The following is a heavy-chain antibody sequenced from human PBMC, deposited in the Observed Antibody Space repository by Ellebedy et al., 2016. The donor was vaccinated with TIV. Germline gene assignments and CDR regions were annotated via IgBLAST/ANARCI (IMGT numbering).Heavy chain of an antibody. Sequence: GESLKISCTASGFTFSSFGMHWIRQAPGKGLEWVALVWYDGSNKYYIESVKGRFTISRDNSQNTVYLEMNSLRAEDTAVYYCARDWKGHPFYDFWTGYLDYWGQGALVTVSS. CDR2: VWYDGSNK. V-gene: IGHV3-33*01. J-gene: IGHJ4*02. D-gene: IGHD3-3*01. CDR1: GFTFSSFG. CDR3: ARDWKGHPFYDFWTGYLDY.